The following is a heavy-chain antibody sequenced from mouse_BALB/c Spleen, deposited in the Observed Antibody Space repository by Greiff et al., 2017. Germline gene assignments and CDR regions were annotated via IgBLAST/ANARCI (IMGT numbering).Heavy chain of an antibody. CDR1: GYAFTNYL. D-gene: IGHD2-2*01. CDR3: AGGYDVYYAMDY. Sequence: VKLQESGAELVRPGTSVKVSCKASGYAFTNYLIEWVKQRPGQGLEWIGVINPGSGGTNYNEKFKGKATLTADKSSSTAYMQLSSLTSDDSAVYFCAGGYDVYYAMDYWGQGTSVTVSS. J-gene: IGHJ4*01. V-gene: IGHV1-54*01. CDR2: INPGSGGT.